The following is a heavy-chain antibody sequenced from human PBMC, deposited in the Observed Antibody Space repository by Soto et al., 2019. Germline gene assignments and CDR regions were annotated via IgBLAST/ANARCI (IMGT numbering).Heavy chain of an antibody. J-gene: IGHJ3*02. D-gene: IGHD3-22*01. CDR2: INPSGGST. V-gene: IGHV1-46*01. Sequence: EASVKVSCKASGYTFTSYYMHWVRQAPGQGLEWMGIINPSGGSTSYAQKFQGRVTMTRDTSTSTVYMELSSLRSEDTAVYYCARAKSGSGYYFFAFDIWGQGTMVTVSS. CDR3: ARAKSGSGYYFFAFDI. CDR1: GYTFTSYY.